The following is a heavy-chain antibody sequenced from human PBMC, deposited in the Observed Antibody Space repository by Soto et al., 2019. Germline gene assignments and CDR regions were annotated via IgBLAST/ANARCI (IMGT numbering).Heavy chain of an antibody. J-gene: IGHJ3*02. D-gene: IGHD3-3*01. Sequence: ASVKVSCKASGYTFTSYGISWVRQAPGQGLEWMGWISAYNGNTNYAQKLQGRVTMTTDTSTSTAYMELRSLRSDDTAVYYCARFTREYYDFWSGYYYSANDAFDIWGQGTMVTVSS. V-gene: IGHV1-18*01. CDR1: GYTFTSYG. CDR2: ISAYNGNT. CDR3: ARFTREYYDFWSGYYYSANDAFDI.